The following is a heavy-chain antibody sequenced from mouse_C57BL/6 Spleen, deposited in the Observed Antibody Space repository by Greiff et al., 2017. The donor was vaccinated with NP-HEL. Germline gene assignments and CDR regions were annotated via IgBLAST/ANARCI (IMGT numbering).Heavy chain of an antibody. CDR3: SRLYYSNYEEYYYAMDY. Sequence: QVQLQQSGPELVKPGASVKISCKASGYAFSSSWMNWVKQRPGKGLEWIGRIYPGDGDTNYNGKFKGKATLTADKTSSTAYMQLSSLTSEDSAVYFCSRLYYSNYEEYYYAMDYWGQGTSVTVSS. CDR1: GYAFSSSW. J-gene: IGHJ4*01. D-gene: IGHD2-5*01. CDR2: IYPGDGDT. V-gene: IGHV1-82*01.